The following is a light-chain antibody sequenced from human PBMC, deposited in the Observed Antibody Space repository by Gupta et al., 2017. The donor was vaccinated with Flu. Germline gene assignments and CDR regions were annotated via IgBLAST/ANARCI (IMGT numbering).Light chain of an antibody. CDR2: GVS. J-gene: IGKJ4*01. CDR1: QSVRNN. Sequence: ETVLTQSPATLSVSPGESATLSCRASQSVRNNYLGWYHQKPGQAPRLLIYGVSTRATGVPARFSGSGSGTEFTLTISSLQSEDFAVYFCQQYSSWPLTFGGGTKVEIK. CDR3: QQYSSWPLT. V-gene: IGKV3-15*01.